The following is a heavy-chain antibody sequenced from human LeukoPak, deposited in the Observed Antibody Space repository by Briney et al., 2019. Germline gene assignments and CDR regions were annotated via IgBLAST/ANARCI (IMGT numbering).Heavy chain of an antibody. CDR2: IYYIGST. Sequence: SETLSLTCTVSGGSISSYYWSWVRQPPGKGLEWIGYIYYIGSTNYNPSLKSRVSISVDTSKNQFSLKLSSVTAADTAVYYCARDIPVGSSWYFDYWGQGTLVTVSS. D-gene: IGHD6-13*01. J-gene: IGHJ4*02. CDR1: GGSISSYY. V-gene: IGHV4-59*01. CDR3: ARDIPVGSSWYFDY.